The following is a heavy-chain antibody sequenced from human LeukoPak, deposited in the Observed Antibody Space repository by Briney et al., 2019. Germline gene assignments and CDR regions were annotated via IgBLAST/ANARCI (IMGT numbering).Heavy chain of an antibody. CDR1: GGSISSSSYY. Sequence: PSETLSLTCTVSGGSISSSSYYWGWIRQPPGKGLEWIGIIYYSGSTYYNPSLKSRVTISVDTSKNQFSLKLSSVTAADTAVYYCARDSSPVRGVEGGWFDPWGQGTLVTVSS. D-gene: IGHD3-10*01. J-gene: IGHJ5*02. CDR2: IYYSGST. V-gene: IGHV4-39*07. CDR3: ARDSSPVRGVEGGWFDP.